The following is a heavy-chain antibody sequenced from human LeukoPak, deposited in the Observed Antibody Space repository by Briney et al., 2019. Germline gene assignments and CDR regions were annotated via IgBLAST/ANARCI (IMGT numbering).Heavy chain of an antibody. D-gene: IGHD2-15*01. CDR3: ARDRPTGASRVFVVQ. Sequence: GGSLRLSCTASGFTFSSYNMNWVRQAPGKGLEWVSYISSSVTTIYYADSVRGRFTISRDNTKNSLYLLMNNLRAEDTAIYYCARDRPTGASRVFVVQWGQGTPVTVSS. CDR2: ISSSVTTI. J-gene: IGHJ4*02. CDR1: GFTFSSYN. V-gene: IGHV3-48*03.